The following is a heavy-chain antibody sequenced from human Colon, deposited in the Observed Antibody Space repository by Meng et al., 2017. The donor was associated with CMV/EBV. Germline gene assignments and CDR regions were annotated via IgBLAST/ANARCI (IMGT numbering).Heavy chain of an antibody. V-gene: IGHV6-1*01. CDR2: AYHRSTWYL. J-gene: IGHJ4*02. D-gene: IGHD3-9*01. CDR3: ARAYATGYLDY. CDR1: GDSVSAPSSA. Sequence: SETLSLTCDISGDSVSAPSSAWHWIRQSPSRGLEWLGRAYHRSTWYLDYAVSVKSRIIISPDTSKNQFSLHLSSVTPEDTAIYYCARAYATGYLDYWGLGTLVTVSS.